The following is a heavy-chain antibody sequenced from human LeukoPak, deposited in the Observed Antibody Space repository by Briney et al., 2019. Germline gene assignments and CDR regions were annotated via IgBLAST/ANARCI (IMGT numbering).Heavy chain of an antibody. Sequence: SETLSLTCTVSGGSISSSSYYWGWIRQPPGKGLEWIGSIYYSGSTYYNPSLKSRVTISVDTSKNQFSLKLSSVTAADTAVYYCARVVEWELPRPIDYWGQGTLVTVSS. CDR3: ARVVEWELPRPIDY. J-gene: IGHJ4*02. V-gene: IGHV4-39*07. CDR1: GGSISSSSYY. CDR2: IYYSGST. D-gene: IGHD1-26*01.